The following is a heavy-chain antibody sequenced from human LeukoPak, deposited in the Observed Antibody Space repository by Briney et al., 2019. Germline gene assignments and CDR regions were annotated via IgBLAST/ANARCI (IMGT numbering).Heavy chain of an antibody. CDR1: EFVFSSYS. CDR3: ARDPFITMVRGVSHPFFDY. CDR2: ISSGSTTI. J-gene: IGHJ4*02. Sequence: SGGSLRLSCAASEFVFSSYSMNWVRQAPGKGLEWVAYISSGSTTIYYADSVKGRFTISRDNAKNSLYLQMNSLRAEDTAVYYCARDPFITMVRGVSHPFFDYWGQGTLVTVSS. D-gene: IGHD3-10*01. V-gene: IGHV3-48*04.